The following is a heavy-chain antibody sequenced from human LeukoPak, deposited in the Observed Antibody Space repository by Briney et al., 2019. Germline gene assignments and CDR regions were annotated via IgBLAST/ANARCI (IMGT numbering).Heavy chain of an antibody. D-gene: IGHD2-15*01. J-gene: IGHJ6*02. V-gene: IGHV1-69*04. CDR3: ARDLRCSGGSCYPNGMDV. CDR2: IIPILGIA. Sequence: ASVKVSCKASGGTFSSYAISWVRQAPGQGLEWMGRIIPILGIANYAQKFQGRVTITADKSTSTAYMELSSLRSEDTAVYYCARDLRCSGGSCYPNGMDVWGQGTTVIVSS. CDR1: GGTFSSYA.